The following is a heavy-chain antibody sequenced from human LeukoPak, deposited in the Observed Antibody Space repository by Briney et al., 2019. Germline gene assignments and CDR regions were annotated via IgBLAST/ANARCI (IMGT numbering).Heavy chain of an antibody. Sequence: ASVKVSCKASGYTFTSYDINWVRQATGQGLEWMGWMNPNSGNAGYAQKFQGRVTITRNTSISTAYMELSSLRSEDTAVYYCARSVMVRGVIYRYYMDVRGKGTTVTVSS. CDR2: MNPNSGNA. CDR1: GYTFTSYD. V-gene: IGHV1-8*03. J-gene: IGHJ6*03. D-gene: IGHD3-10*01. CDR3: ARSVMVRGVIYRYYMDV.